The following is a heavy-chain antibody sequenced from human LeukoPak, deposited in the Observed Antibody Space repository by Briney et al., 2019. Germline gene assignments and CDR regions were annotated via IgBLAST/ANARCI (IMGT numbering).Heavy chain of an antibody. D-gene: IGHD2-21*02. J-gene: IGHJ4*02. Sequence: GGSLRLSCAASGFTFSTYSMSWVRQAPGKGLEWVSLINSGGRTYYADSVKGRFTISRDNSKNMLFLQMNSLRADDTAVYFCAKEPPQRGADCFSLLDYWGQGTLVTVSS. CDR2: INSGGRT. CDR3: AKEPPQRGADCFSLLDY. V-gene: IGHV3-23*01. CDR1: GFTFSTYS.